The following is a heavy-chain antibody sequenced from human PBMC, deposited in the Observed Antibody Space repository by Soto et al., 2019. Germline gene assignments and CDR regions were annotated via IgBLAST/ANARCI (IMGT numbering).Heavy chain of an antibody. J-gene: IGHJ4*02. CDR1: GGSIGSYY. CDR3: ARLQLYCSGGSCYGNSFDY. Sequence: SETLSLTCTVSGGSIGSYYWSWIRQPPGKGLEWIGYIYYSGNTNYNPSLKSRVTISVDTSKNQFSLKLSSVTAADTAVYYCARLQLYCSGGSCYGNSFDYWGQGTLVTVS. D-gene: IGHD2-15*01. CDR2: IYYSGNT. V-gene: IGHV4-59*08.